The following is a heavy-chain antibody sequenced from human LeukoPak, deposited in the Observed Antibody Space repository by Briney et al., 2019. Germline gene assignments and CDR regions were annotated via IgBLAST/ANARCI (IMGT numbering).Heavy chain of an antibody. CDR2: ISGSGGST. V-gene: IGHV3-23*01. CDR1: GFTFSSYA. Sequence: GGSLRLSCAASGFTFSSYAMSWVRQAPGKGLEWVSAISGSGGSTYYADSVKGRFTISRDNSRNTLYLQMNSLRAEDTAVYYCAKDTPVDPADYDILTGYYTRLDYWGQGTLVTVSS. D-gene: IGHD3-9*01. J-gene: IGHJ4*02. CDR3: AKDTPVDPADYDILTGYYTRLDY.